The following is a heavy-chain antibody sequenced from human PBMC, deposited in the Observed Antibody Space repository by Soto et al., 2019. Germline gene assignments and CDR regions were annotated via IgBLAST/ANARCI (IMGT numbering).Heavy chain of an antibody. CDR2: SRDKAQGYST. CDR1: GFIFSDNY. V-gene: IGHV3-72*01. D-gene: IGHD3-22*01. CDR3: VRTTYFSDSSVYTRFFDY. Sequence: GGSLRLSCTGSGFIFSDNYIDWVRQAPGKGLEWVGRSRDKAQGYSTIYAASVKGRFTTSRDESKSSVYLQMNSLKTEDTAIYYCVRTTYFSDSSVYTRFFDYWGQGTLVTVS. J-gene: IGHJ4*02.